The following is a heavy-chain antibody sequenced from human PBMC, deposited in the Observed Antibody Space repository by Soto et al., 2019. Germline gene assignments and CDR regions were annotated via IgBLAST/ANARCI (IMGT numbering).Heavy chain of an antibody. V-gene: IGHV4-59*01. CDR1: GGSISSYY. D-gene: IGHD3-3*01. Sequence: SETLSLTCTVSGGSISSYYWSWIRQPPGKGLEWIGYIYYSGSTNYNPSLKSRVTISVDTSKNQFSLKLSSVTAADTAVYYCASSGALDYDFWSGYDNWFDPWGQGTLVTVSS. CDR2: IYYSGST. CDR3: ASSGALDYDFWSGYDNWFDP. J-gene: IGHJ5*02.